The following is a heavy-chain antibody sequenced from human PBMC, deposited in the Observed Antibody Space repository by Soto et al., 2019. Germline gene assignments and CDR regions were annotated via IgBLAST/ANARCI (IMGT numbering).Heavy chain of an antibody. J-gene: IGHJ6*02. Sequence: ASVKVSCKASGYTFTSYYMHWVRQAPGQGLEWMGIINPSGGSTSYAQKFQGRVTMTRDTPTSTVYMELSSLRSEDTAVYYCALEGHIVAYYYYGMDVWGQGTTVTVSS. D-gene: IGHD2-21*01. CDR2: INPSGGST. V-gene: IGHV1-46*01. CDR1: GYTFTSYY. CDR3: ALEGHIVAYYYYGMDV.